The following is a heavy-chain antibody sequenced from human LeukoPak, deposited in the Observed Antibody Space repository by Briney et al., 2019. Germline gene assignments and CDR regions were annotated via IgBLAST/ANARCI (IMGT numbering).Heavy chain of an antibody. CDR3: ARKPYGSGRFDY. V-gene: IGHV4-39*01. J-gene: IGHJ4*02. CDR2: IYYSGST. Sequence: SETLSLTCTVSGGSINSGSYYWGWIRQPPGEGLEWIGNIYYSGSTSYSPSLKSRVTISVDTSKNQFSLKLNSVTAADTAVYYCARKPYGSGRFDYWGQGTLVTVSS. D-gene: IGHD3-10*01. CDR1: GGSINSGSYY.